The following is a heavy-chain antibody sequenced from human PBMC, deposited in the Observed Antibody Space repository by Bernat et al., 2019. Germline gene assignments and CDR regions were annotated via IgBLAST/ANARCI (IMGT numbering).Heavy chain of an antibody. CDR1: GGSISSSGYY. D-gene: IGHD5-12*01. CDR2: IYYSGST. Sequence: QVQLQESGPGLVKPSQTLSLTCPVSGGSISSSGYYWTWIRQHPGKGLEWIGFIYYSGSTYYNPSLKSRVSISVDTSKNQFSLKLSSVTAADTAVYYCARAHSGWNDAFDIWGQGTMVTVSS. V-gene: IGHV4-31*03. CDR3: ARAHSGWNDAFDI. J-gene: IGHJ3*02.